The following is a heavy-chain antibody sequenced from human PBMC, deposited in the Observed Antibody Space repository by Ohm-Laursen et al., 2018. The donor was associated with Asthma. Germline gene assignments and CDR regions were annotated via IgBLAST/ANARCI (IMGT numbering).Heavy chain of an antibody. CDR2: IYPDGGEK. J-gene: IGHJ6*02. V-gene: IGHV3-7*05. CDR1: GLPFSNFW. D-gene: IGHD4/OR15-4a*01. CDR3: AKVGLTYYNAMDV. Sequence: SLRLSCAASGLPFSNFWMSWVRQAPGKGLEWVANIYPDGGEKYYVDSVDGRFTISRDNAKNSLYLQMNSLRAEDTAVYYCAKVGLTYYNAMDVWGQGTTVTVSS.